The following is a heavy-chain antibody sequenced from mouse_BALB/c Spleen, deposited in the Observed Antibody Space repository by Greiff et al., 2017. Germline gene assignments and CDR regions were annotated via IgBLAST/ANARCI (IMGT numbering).Heavy chain of an antibody. J-gene: IGHJ2*01. Sequence: VKVVESGPELVKPGASVKMSCKASGYTFTSYYIHWVKQRPGQGLEWIGWIYPGDGSTKYNEKFKGKTTLTADKSSSTAYMLLSSLTSEDSAIYFCARDYGSSSYFDYWGQGTTLTVSS. CDR1: GYTFTSYY. CDR3: ARDYGSSSYFDY. D-gene: IGHD1-1*01. V-gene: IGHV1S56*01. CDR2: IYPGDGST.